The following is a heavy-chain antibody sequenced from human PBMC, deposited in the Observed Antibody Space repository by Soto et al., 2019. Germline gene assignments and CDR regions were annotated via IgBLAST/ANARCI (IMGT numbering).Heavy chain of an antibody. V-gene: IGHV2-5*02. J-gene: IGHJ4*02. CDR3: AHKGDGYRGFKY. CDR1: GFSLFTSGVG. D-gene: IGHD5-12*01. Sequence: SGPTLVNPTQTLTLTCTLSGFSLFTSGVGVGWIRQPPGEALEWLALIYWDDDKRYSPILRSRLTTTKDTSKNQVVLTVTNMEPVDTATYYCAHKGDGYRGFKYWGQGTLVTV. CDR2: IYWDDDK.